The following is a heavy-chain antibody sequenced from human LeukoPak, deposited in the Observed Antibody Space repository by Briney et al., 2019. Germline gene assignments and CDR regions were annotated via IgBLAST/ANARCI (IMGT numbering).Heavy chain of an antibody. CDR1: EFTVSSHY. Sequence: PGGSLGLSCAASEFTVSSHYMSWVRQAPGKGLEWVSVIYTDGSTYYADSVKGRFTISRDNSKNTLYLQMNNLRAEDTAVYYCAITGEGSNWALYFDYWGQGTLVTVSS. CDR3: AITGEGSNWALYFDY. CDR2: IYTDGST. J-gene: IGHJ4*02. V-gene: IGHV3-53*01. D-gene: IGHD6-13*01.